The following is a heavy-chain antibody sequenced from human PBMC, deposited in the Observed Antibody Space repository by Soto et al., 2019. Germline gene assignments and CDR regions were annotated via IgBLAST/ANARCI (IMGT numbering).Heavy chain of an antibody. J-gene: IGHJ4*02. Sequence: ETLSLTCAVYGGSFSGYYWTWIRQPPGTGLEWIGEINHSGSTNYNPSLKSRVTIPVDTSKNQFSLKLSSVTAADTAVYYCARLTDCGGDCPLFDYWGQGTLVTVSS. CDR1: GGSFSGYY. D-gene: IGHD2-21*02. CDR2: INHSGST. V-gene: IGHV4-34*01. CDR3: ARLTDCGGDCPLFDY.